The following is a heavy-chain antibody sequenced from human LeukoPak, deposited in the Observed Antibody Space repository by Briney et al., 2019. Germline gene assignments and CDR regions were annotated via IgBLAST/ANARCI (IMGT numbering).Heavy chain of an antibody. CDR2: IYSSGST. D-gene: IGHD3-10*01. Sequence: SETLSLTCTVSGGSISSYYWSCIRQSAGKGRELSGRIYSSGSTYHNASLKSRVTMSVDVAKKPLSLNLSSVTAADTAVYYCARGPLYDSGSYNWFDPWGQGTLVTVSS. CDR3: ARGPLYDSGSYNWFDP. V-gene: IGHV4-4*07. CDR1: GGSISSYY. J-gene: IGHJ5*02.